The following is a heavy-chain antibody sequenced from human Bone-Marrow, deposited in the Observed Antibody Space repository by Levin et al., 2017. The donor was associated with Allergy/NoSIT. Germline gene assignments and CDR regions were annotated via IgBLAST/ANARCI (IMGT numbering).Heavy chain of an antibody. CDR1: GGSISSGDYY. J-gene: IGHJ6*02. V-gene: IGHV4-30-4*01. Sequence: SETLSLTCTVSGGSISSGDYYWSWIRQPPGKGLEWIGYIYYSGSTYYNPSLKSRVTISVDTSKNQFSLKLSSVTAADTAVYYCARDGYNEDYYYYYGMDVWGQGTTVTVSS. CDR3: ARDGYNEDYYYYYGMDV. CDR2: IYYSGST. D-gene: IGHD5-24*01.